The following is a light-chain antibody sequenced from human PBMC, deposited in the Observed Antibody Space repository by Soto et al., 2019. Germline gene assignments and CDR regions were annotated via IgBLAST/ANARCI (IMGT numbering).Light chain of an antibody. Sequence: DIQMTQSPSTLSASVGYSVTITCLASQSSSDWLAWYQQKPGKAPKLLIYDASNLESGVPSRFSGSGSGTEFTLTIISLQPEDFATYYCQQYHSYSYTFGQGTRLEIK. CDR2: DAS. CDR1: QSSSDW. J-gene: IGKJ5*01. CDR3: QQYHSYSYT. V-gene: IGKV1-5*01.